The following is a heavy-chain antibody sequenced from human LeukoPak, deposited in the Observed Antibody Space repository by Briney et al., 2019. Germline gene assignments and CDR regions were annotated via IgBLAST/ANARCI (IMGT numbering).Heavy chain of an antibody. J-gene: IGHJ3*02. Sequence: PGGSLRLSCAASGFTFSSYGMSWVRQAPGKGLEWVANIKQDGSEKYYVDSVKGRFTISRDNAKNSLYLQMNSLRAEDTAVYYCARRITMIVVVITAAFDIWGQGTMVTVSS. CDR2: IKQDGSEK. CDR3: ARRITMIVVVITAAFDI. CDR1: GFTFSSYG. D-gene: IGHD3-22*01. V-gene: IGHV3-7*03.